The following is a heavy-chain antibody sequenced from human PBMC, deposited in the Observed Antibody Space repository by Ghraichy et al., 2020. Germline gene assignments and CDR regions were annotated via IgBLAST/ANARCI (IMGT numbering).Heavy chain of an antibody. CDR3: TKRASGSYDD. J-gene: IGHJ4*02. Sequence: GESLNISCAASGFSVSNNYMNWVRQAPGKGLEWVSGIYSGGSTYHADSVKGRFTISRDNSKNTLYLQMNSLRVEDTAVYYCTKRASGSYDDWGQGTLVTVSS. CDR1: GFSVSNNY. V-gene: IGHV3-53*01. CDR2: IYSGGST. D-gene: IGHD1-26*01.